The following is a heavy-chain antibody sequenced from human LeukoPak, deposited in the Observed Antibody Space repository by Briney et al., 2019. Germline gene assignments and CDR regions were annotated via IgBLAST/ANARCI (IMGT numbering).Heavy chain of an antibody. CDR1: GYTFFSYN. V-gene: IGHV1-18*01. D-gene: IGHD1-26*01. Sequence: ASVKVSCKASGYTFFSYNISWVRQAPGQGLEWMGWSSAYNGNTDHAQKFQGRVTMTTDTSTNTAYMELRSLRSDDTAVYFCASTSMEVGATRFNYWGQGTLVTVSS. CDR3: ASTSMEVGATRFNY. CDR2: SSAYNGNT. J-gene: IGHJ4*02.